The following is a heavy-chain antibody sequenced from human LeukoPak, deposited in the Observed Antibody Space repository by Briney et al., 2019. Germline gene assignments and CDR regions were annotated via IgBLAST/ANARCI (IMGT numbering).Heavy chain of an antibody. D-gene: IGHD1-26*01. CDR3: ARVSRGKWELLGAHDY. Sequence: PGGSLRLSCAASGFTFSSYSMNWARQAPGKGLEWVSSISSSSSYIYYADSVKGRFTISRHNAKSSLFLQMNSLRADDTAVYYCARVSRGKWELLGAHDYWGQGTLVTVSS. CDR1: GFTFSSYS. CDR2: ISSSSSYI. J-gene: IGHJ4*02. V-gene: IGHV3-21*01.